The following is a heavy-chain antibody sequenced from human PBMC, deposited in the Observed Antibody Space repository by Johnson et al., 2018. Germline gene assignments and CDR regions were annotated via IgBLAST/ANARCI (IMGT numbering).Heavy chain of an antibody. Sequence: VRLVQAGGGLVQPGGSLRLSCAASGFTFSTYSMNWVRQAPGKGLEWISYISTSTNTIYYADSVQGRFSISIDNARNSLYLQMNSLRDDDTAVYYCARDMIIREAFDIWGQGTMVTVSS. CDR2: ISTSTNTI. J-gene: IGHJ3*02. CDR3: ARDMIIREAFDI. CDR1: GFTFSTYS. V-gene: IGHV3-48*02. D-gene: IGHD5-24*01.